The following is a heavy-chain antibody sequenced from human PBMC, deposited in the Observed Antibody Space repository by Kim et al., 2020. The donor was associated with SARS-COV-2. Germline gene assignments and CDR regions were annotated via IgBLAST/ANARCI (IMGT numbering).Heavy chain of an antibody. Sequence: VKGRFHISRDNSKRTLYLQMNSLRAKDTAVYYCARDGSRYCSGGSCYSDYWGQGTLVTVSS. D-gene: IGHD2-15*01. CDR3: ARDGSRYCSGGSCYSDY. V-gene: IGHV3-30*07. J-gene: IGHJ4*02.